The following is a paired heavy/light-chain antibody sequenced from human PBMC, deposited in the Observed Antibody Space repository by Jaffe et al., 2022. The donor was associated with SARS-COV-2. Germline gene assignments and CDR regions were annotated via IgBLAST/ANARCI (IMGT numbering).Light chain of an antibody. CDR3: CSYAGSYVV. CDR1: SSDLGGYNY. V-gene: IGLV2-11*01. CDR2: DVT. Sequence: QSALTQPRSVSGSPGQSVTISCTGTSSDLGGYNYVSWYQQHPGKVPKLMIYDVTQRPSGVPDRFSGSKSGNTASLTISGLQADDEADYYCCSYAGSYVVFGGGTKLTVL. J-gene: IGLJ2*01.
Heavy chain of an antibody. Sequence: EVQLVESGGGLVQPGGSLRLSCAASGFTFSSYSMNWVRQAPGKGLEWVSYISSSGRIIYYADSVKGRFTISRDNAKNSLYLQMNSLRAEDTAVYFCASSRREAYCGGDCPYYVDVWGKGTTVTVSS. CDR1: GFTFSSYS. CDR3: ASSRREAYCGGDCPYYVDV. D-gene: IGHD2-21*02. J-gene: IGHJ6*04. CDR2: ISSSGRII. V-gene: IGHV3-48*01.